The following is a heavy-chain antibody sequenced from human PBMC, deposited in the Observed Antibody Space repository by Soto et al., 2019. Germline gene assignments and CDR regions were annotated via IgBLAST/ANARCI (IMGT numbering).Heavy chain of an antibody. CDR3: ARDPGSGSYYGWFEP. CDR1: GGSISRYD. V-gene: IGHV4-59*01. Sequence: QVQLQESGPGLVKPSETLSLTCTVSGGSISRYDWNWIRQPPGKGLEWIGYIYYSGSTNYNPSLKSRVIRTIDTSKKQFSLKLSSVTAADTAVYYCARDPGSGSYYGWFEPWGQGTLVTVSS. J-gene: IGHJ5*02. CDR2: IYYSGST. D-gene: IGHD3-10*01.